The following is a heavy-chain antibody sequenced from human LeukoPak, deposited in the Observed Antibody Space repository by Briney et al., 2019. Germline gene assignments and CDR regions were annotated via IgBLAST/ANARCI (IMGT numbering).Heavy chain of an antibody. D-gene: IGHD3-10*01. Sequence: GASVKVSCKASGYTFTGYYMHWVRQAPGQGLEWMGWINPNSGGTNYAQKFQGRVTMTRDTSISTAYMELSRLRSDDTAVYYCARYYYGSGNTYGMDVWGQGTTVTVSS. CDR1: GYTFTGYY. CDR2: INPNSGGT. J-gene: IGHJ6*02. V-gene: IGHV1-2*02. CDR3: ARYYYGSGNTYGMDV.